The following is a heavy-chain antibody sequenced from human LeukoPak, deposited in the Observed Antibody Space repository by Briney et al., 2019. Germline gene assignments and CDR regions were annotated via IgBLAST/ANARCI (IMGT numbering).Heavy chain of an antibody. V-gene: IGHV3-48*04. Sequence: GGSLRLSCAASGFTFSSFGMNWVRQAPGKGLEWVSYISSSGSTIYYADSVKGRFTISRDNAKNSLYLQMNSLRAEDTAVYYCAELGITMIGGVWGKGTTVTIPS. J-gene: IGHJ6*04. D-gene: IGHD3-10*02. CDR1: GFTFSSFG. CDR3: AELGITMIGGV. CDR2: ISSSGSTI.